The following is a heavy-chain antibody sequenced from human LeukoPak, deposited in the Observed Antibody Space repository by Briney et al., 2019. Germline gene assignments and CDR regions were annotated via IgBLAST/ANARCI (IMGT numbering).Heavy chain of an antibody. D-gene: IGHD3-16*01. CDR3: ASRDRGSMGADY. J-gene: IGHJ4*02. CDR1: GGTFSSYA. V-gene: IGHV1-69*13. CDR2: IIPIFGTA. Sequence: SVKVSCKASGGTFSSYAISWVRQAPGQGLEWMGGIIPIFGTANYAQKFQGRVTITADESTSTAYMGLSSLRSEDTAVYYCASRDRGSMGADYWGQGTLVTVSS.